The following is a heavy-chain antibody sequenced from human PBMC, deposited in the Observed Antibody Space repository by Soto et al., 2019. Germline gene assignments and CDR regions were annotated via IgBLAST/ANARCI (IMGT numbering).Heavy chain of an antibody. Sequence: PRGSLRLYCAASGFTFSSYGMNWVRQAPGKGLEWVSGISGSGGNTYYADSVKGRFTISRDNSKNTLYLQMNSLRAEDTAVYYCAKEGGRGGGYFDYWGQGTLVTVSS. CDR3: AKEGGRGGGYFDY. J-gene: IGHJ4*02. CDR1: GFTFSSYG. V-gene: IGHV3-23*01. D-gene: IGHD3-16*01. CDR2: ISGSGGNT.